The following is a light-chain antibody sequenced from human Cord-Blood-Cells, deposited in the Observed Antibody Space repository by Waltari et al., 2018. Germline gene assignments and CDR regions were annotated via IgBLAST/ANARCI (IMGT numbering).Light chain of an antibody. Sequence: QSVLTQPPSASGTPGQRVTISCSGSSSTIGSNYVYWYQQLPGTAPKLLIYRNNQRPSGVPDRFSGSKSCTSASLAISGLRSEDEADYYCAAWDDSLSGPVFGGGTKLTVL. V-gene: IGLV1-47*01. CDR1: SSTIGSNY. CDR2: RNN. J-gene: IGLJ3*02. CDR3: AAWDDSLSGPV.